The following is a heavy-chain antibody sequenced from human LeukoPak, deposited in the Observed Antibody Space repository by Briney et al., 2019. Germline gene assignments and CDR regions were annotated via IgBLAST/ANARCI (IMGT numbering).Heavy chain of an antibody. CDR3: AREGTYCYDSSGYYAK. Sequence: GSVKVSCKASGYTFTGYYMHWVRQAPGQGLEWMGWIHPNSGGTNYAQKFQGRVTMTRDTSISTAYMELSRLRSDDTAVYYCAREGTYCYDSSGYYAKWGQGTLVTVSS. J-gene: IGHJ4*02. CDR2: IHPNSGGT. CDR1: GYTFTGYY. V-gene: IGHV1-2*02. D-gene: IGHD3-22*01.